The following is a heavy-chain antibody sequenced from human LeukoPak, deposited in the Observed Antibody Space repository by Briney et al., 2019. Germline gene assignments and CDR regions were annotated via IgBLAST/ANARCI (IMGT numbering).Heavy chain of an antibody. Sequence: RASVKVSCKASGYTFTCYDINWVRQATGQGLEWMGWMNPNSGNTGYAQKFQGRVTMTRNTSISTAYMELSSLRSEDTAVYYCARVYSGYDSEQWLVPHYHYGMDVWGQGTTVTVSS. CDR1: GYTFTCYD. V-gene: IGHV1-8*01. J-gene: IGHJ6*02. D-gene: IGHD5-12*01. CDR2: MNPNSGNT. CDR3: ARVYSGYDSEQWLVPHYHYGMDV.